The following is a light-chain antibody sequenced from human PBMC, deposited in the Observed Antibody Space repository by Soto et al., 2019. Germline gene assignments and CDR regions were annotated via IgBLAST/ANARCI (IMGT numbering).Light chain of an antibody. CDR1: QSVSSSY. CDR3: QQYGSSPWT. Sequence: EIVSTQSPGTLSLSPGERATLSCRASQSVSSSYLAWYQQKPGQAPRPLIYGASSRAIGIPDRFSGSGSGTDFTLTISRLEPEDFAVYYCQQYGSSPWTFDQGTKVEIK. J-gene: IGKJ1*01. V-gene: IGKV3-20*01. CDR2: GAS.